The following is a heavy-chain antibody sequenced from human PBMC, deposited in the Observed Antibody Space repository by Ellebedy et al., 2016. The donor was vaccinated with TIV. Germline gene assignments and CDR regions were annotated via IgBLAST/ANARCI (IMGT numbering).Heavy chain of an antibody. CDR3: ARDLYTGSLDY. D-gene: IGHD2-2*02. J-gene: IGHJ4*02. Sequence: PGGSLRLSCAASGFTFSSYGMHWVRQAPGKGLEWVAVISYDGSNKYYADSVKGRFTISRDNSKNTLYLQMNSLRAEDTAVYYCARDLYTGSLDYWGQGTLVTVSS. CDR2: ISYDGSNK. V-gene: IGHV3-30*03. CDR1: GFTFSSYG.